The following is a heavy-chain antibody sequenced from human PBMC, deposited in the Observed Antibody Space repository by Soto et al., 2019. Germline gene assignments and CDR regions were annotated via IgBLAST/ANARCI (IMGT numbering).Heavy chain of an antibody. Sequence: PGGSLRLSCAASGFTFSSYAMSWVHQAPGKGLEWVSAISGSGGSTYYADSVKGRFTISRDNSKNTLYLQMNSLRAEDTAVYYCAKAPAGLWSHFDYWGQGTLVTVSS. CDR1: GFTFSSYA. J-gene: IGHJ4*02. CDR2: ISGSGGST. CDR3: AKAPAGLWSHFDY. D-gene: IGHD5-18*01. V-gene: IGHV3-23*01.